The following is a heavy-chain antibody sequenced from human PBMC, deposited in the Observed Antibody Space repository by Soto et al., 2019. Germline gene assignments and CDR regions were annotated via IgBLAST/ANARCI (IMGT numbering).Heavy chain of an antibody. Sequence: GASVKVSCKASGGTFSSYAISWVRQAPGQGLEWMGGIIPIFGTANYAQKFQGRVTITADKSTSTAYMELSSLKASDTAMYYCARGGADYYYDGTGYYQLDSWGQGTLVTVSS. CDR3: ARGGADYYYDGTGYYQLDS. J-gene: IGHJ4*02. D-gene: IGHD3-22*01. CDR2: IIPIFGTA. CDR1: GGTFSSYA. V-gene: IGHV1-69*06.